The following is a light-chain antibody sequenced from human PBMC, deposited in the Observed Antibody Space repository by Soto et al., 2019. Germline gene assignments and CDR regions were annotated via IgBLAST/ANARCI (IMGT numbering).Light chain of an antibody. CDR2: GAS. J-gene: IGKJ1*01. Sequence: EVVMTQSPATLSVSPGERVTLSCRASQSINAHLAWYQQKPGQAPRLLIHGASTRATGIPARFSGSGFGTEFIXXIXSPXSEDFAVYYCPQYNTWLWTFGQGTKVEIQ. CDR1: QSINAH. CDR3: PQYNTWLWT. V-gene: IGKV3-15*01.